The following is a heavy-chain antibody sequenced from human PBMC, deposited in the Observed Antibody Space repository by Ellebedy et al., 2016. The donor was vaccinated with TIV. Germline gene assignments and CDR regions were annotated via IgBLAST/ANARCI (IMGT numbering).Heavy chain of an antibody. J-gene: IGHJ4*02. V-gene: IGHV3-53*01. CDR2: IYSGGST. CDR3: GRKTDTGTSGDY. CDR1: GFTVGNNF. Sequence: GESLKISCAASGFTVGNNFMSWVRQAPGKGLEWVSLIYSGGSTDYADSVKGRFTISRNSSKNTLYLQMNSLRAEDTAMYYCGRKTDTGTSGDYWGQGTPVTVSS. D-gene: IGHD1-1*01.